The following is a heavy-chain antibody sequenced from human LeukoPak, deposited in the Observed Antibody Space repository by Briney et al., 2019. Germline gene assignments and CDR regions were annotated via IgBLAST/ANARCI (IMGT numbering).Heavy chain of an antibody. V-gene: IGHV3-11*01. J-gene: IGHJ6*02. CDR2: ISSSGSTI. CDR3: AKAGTMIYGMDV. Sequence: GGSLRLSCAASGFTFSDYYMNWIRQAPGKGLEWVSYISSSGSTIYYADSVKGRFTVSRDNAKNSMYLQMNSLRAEDTAVYYCAKAGTMIYGMDVWGQGTTVTVSS. D-gene: IGHD3-22*01. CDR1: GFTFSDYY.